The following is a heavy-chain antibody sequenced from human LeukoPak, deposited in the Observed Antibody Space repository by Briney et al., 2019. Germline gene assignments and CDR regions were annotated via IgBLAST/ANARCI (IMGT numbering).Heavy chain of an antibody. V-gene: IGHV3-21*01. CDR2: ISSSSISV. CDR1: GFTFSDYD. Sequence: GGSLRLSCAASGFTFSDYDMNWVRQAPGKGLEWVSSISSSSISVSYAGSVKGRYTISRDNAKNSLYLQMNSLRAEDTAVYYCARVSTAVSLAIDYWGQGTLVTVST. J-gene: IGHJ4*02. CDR3: ARVSTAVSLAIDY. D-gene: IGHD6-13*01.